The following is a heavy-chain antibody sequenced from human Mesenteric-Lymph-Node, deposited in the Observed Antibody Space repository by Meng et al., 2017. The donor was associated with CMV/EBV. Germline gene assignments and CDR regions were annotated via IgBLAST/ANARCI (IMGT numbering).Heavy chain of an antibody. J-gene: IGHJ6*02. D-gene: IGHD1-1*01. Sequence: SLKISCAASGFTFSSYWMHWVRQAPGKGLVWVSRINSDGSSTSYADSVKGRFTISRDNAKNTLYLQMNSLRAEDTAVYYCARDELVLYGMDVWGLGTTVTVSS. CDR2: INSDGSST. CDR1: GFTFSSYW. V-gene: IGHV3-74*01. CDR3: ARDELVLYGMDV.